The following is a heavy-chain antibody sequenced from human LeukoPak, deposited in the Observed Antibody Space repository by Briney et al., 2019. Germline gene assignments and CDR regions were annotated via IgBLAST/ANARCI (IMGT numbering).Heavy chain of an antibody. CDR3: VRYCNGGSCYRAAFDV. CDR2: IWYDGGKK. Sequence: GSLRLSCAASGFTFSDYGMYWVRQAPGKGLEWVALIWYDGGKKYYTDSVRGRFTISRDNSKNTLYLQMNSLRAEDTAVYYCVRYCNGGSCYRAAFDVWGQGTTVTVSS. D-gene: IGHD2-15*01. CDR1: GFTFSDYG. V-gene: IGHV3-33*01. J-gene: IGHJ3*01.